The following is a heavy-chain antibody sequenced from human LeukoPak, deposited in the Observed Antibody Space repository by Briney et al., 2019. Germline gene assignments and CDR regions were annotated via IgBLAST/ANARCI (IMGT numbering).Heavy chain of an antibody. CDR1: GGSIRSGGYY. CDR2: NYYSGST. J-gene: IGHJ5*02. Sequence: TLSLTCTVSGGSIRSGGYYWSWIRQHPGKGLEWIAYNYYSGSTYYNPSLKSRVTISIDTSKNQFSLKLSSVTAADTAVYYCARGQVVPYDSSGYGSYNWFDPWGQGTLVTVSS. V-gene: IGHV4-31*03. D-gene: IGHD3-22*01. CDR3: ARGQVVPYDSSGYGSYNWFDP.